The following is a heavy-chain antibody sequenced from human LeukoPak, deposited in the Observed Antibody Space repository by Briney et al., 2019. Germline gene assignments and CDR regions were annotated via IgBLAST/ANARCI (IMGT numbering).Heavy chain of an antibody. CDR3: ARGTGIRTYFDH. Sequence: GGSLRLSCAASGFTFSSYGMHWVRQAPGKGLEWVAVIWYDGSNKYYADSVKGRFTISRDNSKNTLYLQMNSLRAEDTAVYYCARGTGIRTYFDHWGQGTLVTVSS. CDR2: IWYDGSNK. J-gene: IGHJ4*02. V-gene: IGHV3-33*01. CDR1: GFTFSSYG. D-gene: IGHD1-1*01.